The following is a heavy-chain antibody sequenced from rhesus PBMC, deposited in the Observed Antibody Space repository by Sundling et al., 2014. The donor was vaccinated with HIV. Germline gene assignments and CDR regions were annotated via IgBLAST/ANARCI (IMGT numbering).Heavy chain of an antibody. D-gene: IGHD5-42*01. J-gene: IGHJ6*01. Sequence: QVQLQESGPGLVKPSETLSLTCAVSGDSIRSTFWSWIRQPPGKGLEWIGHISGSAGNTDYNPSLKSRVTISTDTSKNQFSLKLSSVTAADTAVYYCARERGSRVDFWGQGVVVTVSS. CDR1: GDSIRSTF. V-gene: IGHV4-173*01. CDR2: ISGSAGNT. CDR3: ARERGSRVDF.